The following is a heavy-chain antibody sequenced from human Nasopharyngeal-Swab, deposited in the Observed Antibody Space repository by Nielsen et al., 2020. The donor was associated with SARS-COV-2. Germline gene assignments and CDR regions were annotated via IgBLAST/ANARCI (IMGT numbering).Heavy chain of an antibody. J-gene: IGHJ4*02. D-gene: IGHD1-26*01. CDR2: ISGNIGTT. V-gene: IGHV1-18*01. CDR1: GYTFTSYG. CDR3: ARGSTLIAY. Sequence: ALVKVSCKASGYTFTSYGISWVRQAPGQGLEWMGWISGNIGTTNYAQNLQGRVTMTTDTSTSTAYMELRNLRSDDTAVYYCARGSTLIAYWGQGTLVTVSS.